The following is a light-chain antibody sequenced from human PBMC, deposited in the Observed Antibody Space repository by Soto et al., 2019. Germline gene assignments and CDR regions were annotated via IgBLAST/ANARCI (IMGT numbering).Light chain of an antibody. Sequence: QSALTQPASVSGSPGQSITISCTGTSSDVGGDNYVSWYQHHPGKAPNLMMYEVFNRPAGVSNRFSGSRSGNTASLTISGLQADDEADYYCTSYASTSTYVVFGGGTKLTVL. CDR3: TSYASTSTYVV. CDR2: EVF. CDR1: SSDVGGDNY. J-gene: IGLJ2*01. V-gene: IGLV2-14*01.